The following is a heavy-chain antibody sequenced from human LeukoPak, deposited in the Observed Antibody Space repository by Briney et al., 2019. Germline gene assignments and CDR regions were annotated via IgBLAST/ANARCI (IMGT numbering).Heavy chain of an antibody. D-gene: IGHD3-10*01. V-gene: IGHV4-59*08. Sequence: SETLSLTCTVSGGSISSYYWSWIRQPPGKGLEWIGYIYYSGSTNYNPSLKSRVTISVGTSKNQFSLKLSSVTAADTAVYYCAREGGKPIYGSGTFHTWGQGTLVTVSS. CDR2: IYYSGST. J-gene: IGHJ4*02. CDR1: GGSISSYY. CDR3: AREGGKPIYGSGTFHT.